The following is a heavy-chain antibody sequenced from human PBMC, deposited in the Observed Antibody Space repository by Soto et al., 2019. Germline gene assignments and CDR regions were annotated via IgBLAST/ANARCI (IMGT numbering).Heavy chain of an antibody. D-gene: IGHD3-22*01. CDR2: IYYSGST. CDR3: AREMNYYDTSGDSYFDY. CDR1: GGSISSGTYH. Sequence: QVQLQESGPGLVKPSQTLSLTCTVSGGSISSGTYHWSWIRHHPGKGLEWIGYIYYSGSTYYNPSLKSRLTISVXTSXNXSSLRLSSVTAADTAVYYCAREMNYYDTSGDSYFDYWGQGTLVTVSS. V-gene: IGHV4-31*03. J-gene: IGHJ4*02.